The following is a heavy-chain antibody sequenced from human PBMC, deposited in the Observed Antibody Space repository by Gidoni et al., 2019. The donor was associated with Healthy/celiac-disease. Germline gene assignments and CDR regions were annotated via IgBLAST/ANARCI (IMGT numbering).Heavy chain of an antibody. CDR1: GGSFSGFY. CDR3: ARPAKYVGYFSPYYYYMDV. CDR2: INHSGST. D-gene: IGHD2-21*01. J-gene: IGHJ6*03. V-gene: IGHV4-34*01. Sequence: QVQLQQWGAGLLKPSETLSLTCAVYGGSFSGFYWGWIRQPPGKGLEWIGEINHSGSTNYNPSLKSRVTISVDTSKNQFSLKLSSVTAADTAVYYCARPAKYVGYFSPYYYYMDVWGKGTTVTVSS.